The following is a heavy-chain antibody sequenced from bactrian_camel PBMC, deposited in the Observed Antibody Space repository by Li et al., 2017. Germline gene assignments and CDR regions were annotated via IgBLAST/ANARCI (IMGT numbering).Heavy chain of an antibody. Sequence: HVQLVESGGGLVQPGGSLRLSCAASGFTFSSYSMSWVRQAPGKGLEWVPSIRSDGSNTYYADSVKERFTISRDNAKNTVYLQMNSLKSEDTALYYCATAYGGTWWTDFVYWGQGTQVTVS. J-gene: IGHJ6*01. CDR3: ATAYGGTWWTDFVY. CDR2: IRSDGSNT. V-gene: IGHV3-2*01. D-gene: IGHD6*01. CDR1: GFTFSSYS.